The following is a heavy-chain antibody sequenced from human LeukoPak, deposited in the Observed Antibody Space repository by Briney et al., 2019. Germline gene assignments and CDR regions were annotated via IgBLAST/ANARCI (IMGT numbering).Heavy chain of an antibody. V-gene: IGHV4-34*01. Sequence: PSETLSLTCAVYGGSFSGYYWSWIRQPPGKGLQLIGEIHHSGSTNYNPSLKSRVTISVDTSKNQFSLKLSSVTAADTAVYYCARAGLRFSGLGYWGQGTLVTVSS. CDR1: GGSFSGYY. J-gene: IGHJ4*02. CDR3: ARAGLRFSGLGY. D-gene: IGHD3-3*01. CDR2: IHHSGST.